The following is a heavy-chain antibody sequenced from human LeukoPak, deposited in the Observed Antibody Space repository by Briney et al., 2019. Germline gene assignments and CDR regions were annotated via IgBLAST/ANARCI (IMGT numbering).Heavy chain of an antibody. CDR1: GFTFSSYW. D-gene: IGHD3-22*01. CDR2: ITSDGSTT. J-gene: IGHJ4*02. V-gene: IGHV3-74*01. CDR3: ARGPGYYDSSGYFEVSDY. Sequence: GGSLRLSCAASGFTFSSYWMHWVRQAPGKGLVWVSYITSDGSTTTYADSVKGRFTISRDNAKNTLYLQMNSLRAEDTAVYYCARGPGYYDSSGYFEVSDYWGQGTLVTVSS.